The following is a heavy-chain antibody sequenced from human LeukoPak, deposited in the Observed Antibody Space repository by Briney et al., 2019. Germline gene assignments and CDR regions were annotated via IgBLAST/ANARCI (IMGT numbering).Heavy chain of an antibody. D-gene: IGHD6-13*01. CDR1: GFTVSSNY. V-gene: IGHV3-53*04. CDR3: ARGPWAAAGGSIDGLDI. Sequence: GGSLRLSCAASGFTVSSNYMSWVRQAPGKGLEWVSVIYPGGSTYYADSVKGRFTISRHNSENTLDLQMNSLRVEDTAVYYCARGPWAAAGGSIDGLDIWGQGTMVTVCS. J-gene: IGHJ3*02. CDR2: IYPGGST.